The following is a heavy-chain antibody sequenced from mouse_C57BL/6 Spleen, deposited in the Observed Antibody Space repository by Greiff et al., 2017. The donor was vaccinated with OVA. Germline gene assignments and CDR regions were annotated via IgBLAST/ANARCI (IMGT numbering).Heavy chain of an antibody. CDR2: ISSGSSTI. Sequence: EVHLVESGGGLVKPGGSLKLSCAASGFTFSDYGMHWVRQAPEKGLEWVAYISSGSSTIYYADTVKGRFTNSRDNAKNTLFLQMTSLRSGDTAMYYCARNYGTGRFDVWGTGTTVTVSS. V-gene: IGHV5-17*01. CDR3: ARNYGTGRFDV. D-gene: IGHD1-1*01. CDR1: GFTFSDYG. J-gene: IGHJ1*03.